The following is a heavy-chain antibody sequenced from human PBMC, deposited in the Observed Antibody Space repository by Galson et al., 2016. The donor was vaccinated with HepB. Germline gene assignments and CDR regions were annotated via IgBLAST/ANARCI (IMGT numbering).Heavy chain of an antibody. J-gene: IGHJ4*02. D-gene: IGHD6-19*01. CDR1: GRSFTGYY. Sequence: SETLSLTCAVSGRSFTGYYWSWIRQTPGKGLEWIGEAIHSGRTKYNPSLESRVTITVDASNNQFSLKLDSVTAADTALYFCTRGGCSGGGCHWGGRSGYWGPGTLVTVSS. CDR2: AIHSGRT. CDR3: TRGGCSGGGCHWGGRSGY. V-gene: IGHV4-34*01.